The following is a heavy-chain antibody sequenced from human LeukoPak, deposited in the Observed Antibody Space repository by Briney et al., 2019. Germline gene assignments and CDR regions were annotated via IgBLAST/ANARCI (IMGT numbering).Heavy chain of an antibody. J-gene: IGHJ4*02. V-gene: IGHV3-15*01. Sequence: GGSLRLSCAASGFTFSNAWMSWVRQAPGKGLEWVGRIKSKTDGGTTDYAAPVKGRFTISRDDSKNTLYLQMNSLRAEDTAVYYCAKDLPLIYYDSTPFDYWGQGTLVTVSS. CDR3: AKDLPLIYYDSTPFDY. D-gene: IGHD3-22*01. CDR2: IKSKTDGGTT. CDR1: GFTFSNAW.